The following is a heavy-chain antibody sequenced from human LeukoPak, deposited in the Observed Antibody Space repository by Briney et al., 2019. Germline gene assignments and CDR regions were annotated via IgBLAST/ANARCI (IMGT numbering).Heavy chain of an antibody. CDR1: GGSFSGYY. V-gene: IGHV4-34*01. D-gene: IGHD4-11*01. J-gene: IGHJ6*02. CDR2: INHSGST. Sequence: SETLSLTCAVYGGSFSGYYWSWIRQPPGKGLEWLGEINHSGSTNYNPSLKSRVTISVDTSKNQFSLKLSSVTAADTAVYYCASPLLTSMDVWGQGTTVTVSS. CDR3: ASPLLTSMDV.